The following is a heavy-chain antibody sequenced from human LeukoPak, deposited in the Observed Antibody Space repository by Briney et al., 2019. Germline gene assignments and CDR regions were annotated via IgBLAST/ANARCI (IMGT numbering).Heavy chain of an antibody. D-gene: IGHD6-13*01. CDR2: IYYSGGT. CDR1: GGSISNYY. CDR3: ARLVVWSSSSPVDY. Sequence: SETLSLTCTVSGGSISNYYWGWIRQPPGKGLEWIGSIYYSGGTYYNPSLKSRVTISVDTSKNQFSLKLSSVTAADTAVYYCARLVVWSSSSPVDYWGQGTLVTVSS. V-gene: IGHV4-39*01. J-gene: IGHJ4*02.